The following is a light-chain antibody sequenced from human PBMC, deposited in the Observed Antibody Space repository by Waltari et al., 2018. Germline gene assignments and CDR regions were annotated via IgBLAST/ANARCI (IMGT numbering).Light chain of an antibody. CDR3: QQYYSAVT. J-gene: IGKJ4*01. Sequence: DIVMTQSPDSLAVSLGERATIHCKSSQNILHSSNNLNSLAWYQQKPGQPPKLLIYWASIRQFGVPARFSGGGSGTDFTLTIASLQAEDVAIYYCQQYYSAVTFGGGTKVEIK. CDR2: WAS. CDR1: QNILHSSNNLNS. V-gene: IGKV4-1*01.